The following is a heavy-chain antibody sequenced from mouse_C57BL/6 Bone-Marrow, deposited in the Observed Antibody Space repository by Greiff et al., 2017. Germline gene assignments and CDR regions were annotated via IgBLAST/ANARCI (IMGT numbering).Heavy chain of an antibody. D-gene: IGHD1-1*01. CDR3: ARSYYYGSSHWYFDV. V-gene: IGHV1-76*01. Sequence: QVQLQQSGAELVRPGASVKLSCKASGYTFTDYYINWVKQRPGQGLEWIARIYPGSGNTYYNEKFKGKATLTAEKSSSTAYMQLSSLTSEDSAVYVCARSYYYGSSHWYFDVWGTGTTVTVSS. J-gene: IGHJ1*03. CDR2: IYPGSGNT. CDR1: GYTFTDYY.